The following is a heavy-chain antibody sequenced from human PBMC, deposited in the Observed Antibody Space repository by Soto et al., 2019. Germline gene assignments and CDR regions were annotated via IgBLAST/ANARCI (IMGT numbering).Heavy chain of an antibody. CDR2: ISFDGMIK. V-gene: IGHV3-30*03. J-gene: IGHJ6*02. Sequence: GGSLRLSCAASEFTFNIYGMNWVRQAPDQGLEWVAVISFDGMIKYYAESVKGRFTISRDNAKNSLYLQMDSLRAEDTAVYYCARDQEAGSFFPYYYGMDVWGQGTTVTVSS. CDR1: EFTFNIYG. CDR3: ARDQEAGSFFPYYYGMDV. D-gene: IGHD6-13*01.